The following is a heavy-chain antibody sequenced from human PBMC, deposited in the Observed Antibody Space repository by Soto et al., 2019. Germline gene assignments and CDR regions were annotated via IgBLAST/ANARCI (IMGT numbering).Heavy chain of an antibody. D-gene: IGHD3-22*01. CDR3: ARYYYYSGVTSGGMYV. CDR1: GFSVSTNF. Sequence: GGSLRLSCAASGFSVSTNFMSWVRQAPGKGPEWVSTIYRGDSTYYADSVKGRFTISRDSSKNTLYLQMNSLRDEDTAVYFCARYYYYSGVTSGGMYVWGQGTTVTVSS. V-gene: IGHV3-53*05. J-gene: IGHJ6*02. CDR2: IYRGDST.